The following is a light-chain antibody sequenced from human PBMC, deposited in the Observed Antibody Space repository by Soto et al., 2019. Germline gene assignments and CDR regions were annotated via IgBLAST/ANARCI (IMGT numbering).Light chain of an antibody. CDR1: QYISTY. J-gene: IGKJ1*01. Sequence: DIQMTQSPASLSASVGDRLTITCRASQYISTYLNRYQQKPGRAPTVLIYAASSRQSGVPSRFSGSGSGTYFTLTISSLQPEDFATYYCQQSDSSPRTFGRGTKVEIK. V-gene: IGKV1-39*01. CDR3: QQSDSSPRT. CDR2: AAS.